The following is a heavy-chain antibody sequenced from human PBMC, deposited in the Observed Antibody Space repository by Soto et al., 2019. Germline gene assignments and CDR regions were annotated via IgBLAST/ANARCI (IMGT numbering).Heavy chain of an antibody. V-gene: IGHV3-73*01. D-gene: IGHD6-13*01. CDR1: GVTFSDST. CDR3: TGRQLEN. CDR2: IRSKADSYAT. Sequence: PGGSLRLSCAASGVTFSDSTVHWVRQASGKGLEWVGRIRSKADSYATAYAAAVKGRFTISRDDSQNTAYLQMSSLKNEDTAVYYCTGRQLENWGQGTLVTVSS. J-gene: IGHJ4*02.